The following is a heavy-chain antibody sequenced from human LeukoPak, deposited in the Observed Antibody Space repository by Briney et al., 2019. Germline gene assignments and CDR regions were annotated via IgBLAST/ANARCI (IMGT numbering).Heavy chain of an antibody. Sequence: GGSLRLSCVASGFTFSPYSMNWVRQAPGKGLEWVSYISTASSTIYYADSVKGRFTISRDNAKSSLYLQMNSLRDEDTAVYYCARVRGSSRERAYFDYWGQGTLVTVSS. V-gene: IGHV3-48*02. D-gene: IGHD6-13*01. CDR2: ISTASSTI. J-gene: IGHJ4*02. CDR1: GFTFSPYS. CDR3: ARVRGSSRERAYFDY.